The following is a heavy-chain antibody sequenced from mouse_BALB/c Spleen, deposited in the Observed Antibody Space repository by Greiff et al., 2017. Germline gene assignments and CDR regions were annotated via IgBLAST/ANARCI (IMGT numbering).Heavy chain of an antibody. CDR1: GYTFSSYW. V-gene: IGHV1-9*01. J-gene: IGHJ4*01. Sequence: VMLVESGAELMKPGASVKISCKATGYTFSSYWIEWVKQRPGHGLEWIGEILPGSGSTNYNEKFKGKATFTADTSSNTAYMQLSSLTSEDSAVYYCASVYYGSSRYYAMDYWGQGTSVTVSS. CDR2: ILPGSGST. D-gene: IGHD1-1*01. CDR3: ASVYYGSSRYYAMDY.